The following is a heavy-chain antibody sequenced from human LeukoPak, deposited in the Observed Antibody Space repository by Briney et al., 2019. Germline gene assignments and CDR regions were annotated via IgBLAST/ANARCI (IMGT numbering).Heavy chain of an antibody. V-gene: IGHV3-23*01. Sequence: GGSLRLSCAASGFTFSSYAMSWVRQAPGKGLVWVSAISGSGGSTYYADSVKGRFTISRDNSKNTPYLQMNSLRAEDTAVYYCGKDMRGYDHDAFDIWGQGTMVTVSS. CDR3: GKDMRGYDHDAFDI. J-gene: IGHJ3*02. CDR1: GFTFSSYA. CDR2: ISGSGGST. D-gene: IGHD5-12*01.